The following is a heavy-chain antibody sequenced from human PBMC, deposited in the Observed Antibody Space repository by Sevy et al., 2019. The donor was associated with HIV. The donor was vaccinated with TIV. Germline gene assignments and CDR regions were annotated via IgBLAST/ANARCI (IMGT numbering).Heavy chain of an antibody. CDR3: AVTKDYYDSSGYPFDY. CDR2: FDPEDGKT. D-gene: IGHD3-22*01. J-gene: IGHJ4*02. Sequence: ASVKVSCKVSGYTLTKLSIHWVRQAPGKGLEWMRTFDPEDGKTIYAQKFQGRVTMTEDKSTDTAYMQLTSLRSEDTAVFYCAVTKDYYDSSGYPFDYWGLGTLVTVSS. V-gene: IGHV1-24*01. CDR1: GYTLTKLS.